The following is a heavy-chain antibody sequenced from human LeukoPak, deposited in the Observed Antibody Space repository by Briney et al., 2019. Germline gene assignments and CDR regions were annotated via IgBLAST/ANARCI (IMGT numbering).Heavy chain of an antibody. J-gene: IGHJ4*02. Sequence: GGSLRLSCAASGFIFSSYSMNWVRQAPGKGLEWVSSVSSSSSYIYYADSVNGRFTISRDNAKNSLYLQMNSLRAEDTAVYYCATTPQRGSFYFDYWGQGTLVTVSS. V-gene: IGHV3-21*01. D-gene: IGHD1-26*01. CDR2: VSSSSSYI. CDR1: GFIFSSYS. CDR3: ATTPQRGSFYFDY.